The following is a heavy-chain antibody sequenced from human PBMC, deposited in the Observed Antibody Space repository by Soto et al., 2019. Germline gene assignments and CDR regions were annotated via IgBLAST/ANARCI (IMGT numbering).Heavy chain of an antibody. CDR3: ARQDIVVVVAATQRGGMDV. CDR2: IDPSDSYT. CDR1: GYSFTSYW. J-gene: IGHJ6*02. D-gene: IGHD2-15*01. Sequence: PGESLKISCKGSGYSFTSYWISWVRQMPGKGLEWMGRIDPSDSYTNYSPSFQGHVTISADKSISTAYLQWSSLKASDTAMYYCARQDIVVVVAATQRGGMDVWGQGTTVTVSS. V-gene: IGHV5-10-1*01.